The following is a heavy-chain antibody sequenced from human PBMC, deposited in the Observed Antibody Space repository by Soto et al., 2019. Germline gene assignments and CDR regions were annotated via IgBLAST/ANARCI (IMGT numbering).Heavy chain of an antibody. V-gene: IGHV3-11*01. J-gene: IGHJ6*02. CDR3: ARDPGIYYGMDV. D-gene: IGHD3-10*01. CDR2: ISSGGFTI. Sequence: QVQLVESGGGLVKPGGSLRLSFTASGFTFSDYYMTWIRQAPGKGLEWLSYISSGGFTIYYADSVKGRFTVSRDNAKNSMYLQMNTLRVEATAVYYCARDPGIYYGMDVWGQGTTVTVSS. CDR1: GFTFSDYY.